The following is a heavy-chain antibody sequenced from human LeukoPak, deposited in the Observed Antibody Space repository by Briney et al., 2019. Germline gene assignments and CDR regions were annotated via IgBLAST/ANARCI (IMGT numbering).Heavy chain of an antibody. CDR1: GFTFSNYA. V-gene: IGHV3-23*01. J-gene: IGHJ4*02. D-gene: IGHD3-10*01. Sequence: PGGSLRLSCAASGFTFSNYAMSWVRQAPGKGLEWVSDISRNGGSTYYADSVKGRFTISRDNSKNTLSLQMNSLRAEDTAVYYCAKDACYGSGGYHGYFDYWGQGTLVTVSS. CDR3: AKDACYGSGGYHGYFDY. CDR2: ISRNGGST.